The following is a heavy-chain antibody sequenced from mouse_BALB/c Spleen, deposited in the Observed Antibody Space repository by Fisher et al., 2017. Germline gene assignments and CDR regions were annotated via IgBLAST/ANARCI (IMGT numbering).Heavy chain of an antibody. Sequence: RFTISRDNAKNTLFLQMTSLRSEDTAMYYCARRTPLYGNFPMDYWGQGTSVTVSS. D-gene: IGHD2-10*02. CDR3: ARRTPLYGNFPMDY. J-gene: IGHJ4*01. V-gene: IGHV5-17*02.